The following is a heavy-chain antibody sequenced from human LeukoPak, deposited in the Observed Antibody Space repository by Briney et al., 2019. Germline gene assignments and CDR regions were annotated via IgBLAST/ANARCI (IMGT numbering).Heavy chain of an antibody. Sequence: GGSLRLSCAASGFTFSSYGMHWVRQAPGMGLEWVAVIWYDGSNKYYADSVKGRFTISRDNSKNTLYLQMNSLRAEDTAVYYCARDSSSSGLWFDPWGQGTLVTVSS. CDR3: ARDSSSSGLWFDP. V-gene: IGHV3-33*01. J-gene: IGHJ5*02. CDR1: GFTFSSYG. CDR2: IWYDGSNK. D-gene: IGHD6-6*01.